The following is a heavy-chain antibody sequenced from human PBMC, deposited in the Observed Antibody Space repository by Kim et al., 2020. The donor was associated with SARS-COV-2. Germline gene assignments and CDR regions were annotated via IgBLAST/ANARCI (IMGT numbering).Heavy chain of an antibody. V-gene: IGHV1-24*01. CDR2: GET. Sequence: GETIYAQKFQCRVTMTEDTSTDTAYMELSSLRSEDTAVYYCATGGYSTDYWGQGTLVTVSS. J-gene: IGHJ4*02. CDR3: ATGGYSTDY. D-gene: IGHD6-13*01.